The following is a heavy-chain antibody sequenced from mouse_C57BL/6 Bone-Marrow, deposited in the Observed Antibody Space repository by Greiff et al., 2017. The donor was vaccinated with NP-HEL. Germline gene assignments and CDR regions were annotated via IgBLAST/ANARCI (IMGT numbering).Heavy chain of an antibody. V-gene: IGHV1-26*01. J-gene: IGHJ1*03. Sequence: EVQLQQSGPELVKPGASVKISCKASGYTFTDYYMNWVKQSHGKSLEWIGDINPNNGGTSYNQKFKGKATLTVDKSSSTAYMELRSLTSEDSAVYYCARGITTVVARRYWYFDVWGTGTTVTVSS. CDR3: ARGITTVVARRYWYFDV. CDR2: INPNNGGT. D-gene: IGHD1-1*01. CDR1: GYTFTDYY.